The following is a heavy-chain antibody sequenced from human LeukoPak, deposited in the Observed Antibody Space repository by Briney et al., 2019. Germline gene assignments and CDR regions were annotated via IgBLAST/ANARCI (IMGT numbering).Heavy chain of an antibody. CDR1: GGSFSGYY. D-gene: IGHD3-22*01. CDR2: INHSGST. Sequence: SETLSLTCAVYGGSFSGYYWSWIRQPPGKGLEWIGEINHSGSTNYNPSLKSRVTISVDTSKNQFSLKLSSVTAADTAVYYCARDPNYYDSSGYYGSWWYFDYWGQGTLVTVSS. V-gene: IGHV4-34*01. J-gene: IGHJ4*02. CDR3: ARDPNYYDSSGYYGSWWYFDY.